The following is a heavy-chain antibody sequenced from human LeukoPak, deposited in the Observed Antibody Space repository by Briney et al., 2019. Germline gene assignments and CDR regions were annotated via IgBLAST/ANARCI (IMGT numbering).Heavy chain of an antibody. V-gene: IGHV4-39*01. J-gene: IGHJ4*02. CDR3: ARSNQYPKNPPDF. CDR2: IYYSGST. CDR1: GGSLSSSSSY. Sequence: SETMSLTCTVSGGSLSSSSSYWDWPRQPPGKGLEWMGSIYYSGSTYYRPSFRSRVPRSQATSKYQFSLKATSVSAADTAVYYCARSNQYPKNPPDFWGQGTLVTVSS. D-gene: IGHD2-2*01.